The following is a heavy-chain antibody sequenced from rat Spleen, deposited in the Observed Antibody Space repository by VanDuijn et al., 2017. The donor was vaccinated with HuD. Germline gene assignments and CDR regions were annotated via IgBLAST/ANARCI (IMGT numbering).Heavy chain of an antibody. V-gene: IGHV5-25*01. CDR3: ARAIRSAGLYYFDY. CDR1: EFTFSGYY. Sequence: EVQLVESGGGLVQPGRSMKLSCAASEFTFSGYYMAWVRQAPTKGLEWVASISAGGGDTYYRESVKGRFTISRDNAKSTLYLQMDSLRSEDTATYYCARAIRSAGLYYFDYWGQGVMVTVSS. D-gene: IGHD1-11*01. CDR2: ISAGGGDT. J-gene: IGHJ2*01.